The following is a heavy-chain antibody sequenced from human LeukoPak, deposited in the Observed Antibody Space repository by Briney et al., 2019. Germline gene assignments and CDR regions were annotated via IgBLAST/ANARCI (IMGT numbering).Heavy chain of an antibody. V-gene: IGHV4-38-2*02. J-gene: IGHJ3*02. CDR2: IYNSGST. Sequence: SETLSLTCTVSGYSISSGYCWGWIRQPPGKGLEWIGSIYNSGSTYYNPSLKSRVTISVDTSKNQFSLKLRSVTAADTAMYYCARDDWVWGSYPKGNAFDIWGQGTMVTVSS. CDR1: GYSISSGYC. D-gene: IGHD3-16*01. CDR3: ARDDWVWGSYPKGNAFDI.